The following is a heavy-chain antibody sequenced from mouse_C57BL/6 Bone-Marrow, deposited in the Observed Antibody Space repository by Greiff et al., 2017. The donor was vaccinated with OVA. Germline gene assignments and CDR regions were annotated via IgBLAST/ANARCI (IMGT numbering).Heavy chain of an antibody. CDR2: IDPENGDT. D-gene: IGHD2-3*01. Sequence: VQLQQSGAELVRPGASVKLSCTASGFNIKDDYMHWVKQRPEQGLEWIGWIDPENGDTEYASKFQGKATITADTSSNTAYLQLSSLTSEDTAVYYGTKEGWLLRFYYWGQGTTLTVSS. CDR3: TKEGWLLRFYY. CDR1: GFNIKDDY. J-gene: IGHJ2*01. V-gene: IGHV14-4*01.